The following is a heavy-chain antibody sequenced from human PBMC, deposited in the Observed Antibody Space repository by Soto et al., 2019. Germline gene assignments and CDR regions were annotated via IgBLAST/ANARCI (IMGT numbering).Heavy chain of an antibody. CDR3: ARDVASISRYCGGDCYIFDY. Sequence: SVKVSCKASGGTFSSYAISWVRQAPGQGLEWMGGIIPIFGTANYAKKFQGRVTITADESTSTAYMELSSLRSEDTAVYYCARDVASISRYCGGDCYIFDYWGQGTLVTVSS. CDR1: GGTFSSYA. V-gene: IGHV1-69*13. D-gene: IGHD2-21*02. J-gene: IGHJ4*02. CDR2: IIPIFGTA.